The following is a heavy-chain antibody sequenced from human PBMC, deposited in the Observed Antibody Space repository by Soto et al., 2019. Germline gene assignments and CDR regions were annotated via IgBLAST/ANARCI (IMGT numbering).Heavy chain of an antibody. Sequence: EVQLVESGGGLVQPGRSLRLSCAASGFTFDDYAMHWVRQAPGKGLEWVSGISWNSGSIGYADSVKGRFTISRDNAKNSLYLQXNSLRAEDTALYXXXXXXXLTPENLYWYFDLWGRGTLVTVSS. D-gene: IGHD4-4*01. V-gene: IGHV3-9*01. CDR1: GFTFDDYA. CDR3: XXXXXLTPENLYWYFDL. CDR2: ISWNSGSI. J-gene: IGHJ2*01.